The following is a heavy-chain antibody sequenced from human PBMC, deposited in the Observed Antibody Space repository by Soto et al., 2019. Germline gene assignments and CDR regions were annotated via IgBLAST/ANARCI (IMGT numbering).Heavy chain of an antibody. D-gene: IGHD3-22*01. CDR1: GGTFSSYA. V-gene: IGHV1-69*12. J-gene: IGHJ4*02. Sequence: QVQLVQSGAEVKKPGSSVKVSCKASGGTFSSYAISWVRQAPGQGLEWMGGIIPIFGTANYAQKFQGRVTITADESTSTAYMELSSLRSEDTAVYYCARDSYYYDSSGYLRGYFDYWGQGTLVTVSS. CDR2: IIPIFGTA. CDR3: ARDSYYYDSSGYLRGYFDY.